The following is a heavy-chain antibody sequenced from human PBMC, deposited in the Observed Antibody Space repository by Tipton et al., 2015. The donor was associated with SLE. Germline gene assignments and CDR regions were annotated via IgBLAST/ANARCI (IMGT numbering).Heavy chain of an antibody. CDR2: IYTSGST. D-gene: IGHD1-26*01. J-gene: IGHJ6*02. CDR3: AREWELLPRGSGMDV. Sequence: TLSLTCTVSGGSISSYYWSWIRPPAGEGLGRIGRIYTSGSTNYNPSLKSRVTMSVDTSKNQFSLKLSSVTAADTAVYYCAREWELLPRGSGMDVWGQGTTVTVSS. V-gene: IGHV4-4*07. CDR1: GGSISSYY.